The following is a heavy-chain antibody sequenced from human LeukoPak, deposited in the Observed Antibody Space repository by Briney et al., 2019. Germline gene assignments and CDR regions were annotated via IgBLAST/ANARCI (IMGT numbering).Heavy chain of an antibody. J-gene: IGHJ4*02. Sequence: GGSLRLSCTTYGLTFTSHGFHWLRQVVGKRLEWVAFVRNDGSDTYHANSVQGRFSISRDNSKNTLYLQMNSLRVEDTAIYYCVRDRGKDYFDSWGQGTQVTVSS. CDR1: GLTFTSHG. V-gene: IGHV3-30*02. CDR2: VRNDGSDT. D-gene: IGHD4-23*01. CDR3: VRDRGKDYFDS.